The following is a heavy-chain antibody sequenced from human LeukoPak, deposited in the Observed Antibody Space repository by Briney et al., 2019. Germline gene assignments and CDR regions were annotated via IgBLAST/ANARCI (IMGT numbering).Heavy chain of an antibody. J-gene: IGHJ4*02. Sequence: SETLSLTCSVSGGSISSSSYYWGWIRQPPGKGLEWIGSIYYSGNTYCNPSLKSRVTISVDTSKNQFSLKLSSMTAADTAVYYCARTPRDGYNSPYFDYWGQGTPVTVSS. CDR2: IYYSGNT. CDR3: ARTPRDGYNSPYFDY. V-gene: IGHV4-39*01. D-gene: IGHD5-24*01. CDR1: GGSISSSSYY.